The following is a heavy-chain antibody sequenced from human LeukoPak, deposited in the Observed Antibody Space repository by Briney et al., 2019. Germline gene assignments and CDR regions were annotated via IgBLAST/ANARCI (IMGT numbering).Heavy chain of an antibody. CDR3: ARSVVVPAAID. CDR2: ISSSSSYI. Sequence: GGSLRLSCAASGFTLSSYSMNWVRQAPGKGLEWVSSISSSSSYIYYADSVKGRFTISRDNAKNSLYLQMNSLRAEDTAVYYCARSVVVPAAIDWGQGTLVTVSS. D-gene: IGHD2-2*02. V-gene: IGHV3-21*01. CDR1: GFTLSSYS. J-gene: IGHJ4*02.